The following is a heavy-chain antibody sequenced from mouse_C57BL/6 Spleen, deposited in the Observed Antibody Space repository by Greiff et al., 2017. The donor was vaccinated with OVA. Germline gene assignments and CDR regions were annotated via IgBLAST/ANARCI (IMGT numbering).Heavy chain of an antibody. Sequence: EVQLVESGGGLVQPGGSMKLSCAASGFTFSDAWMDWVRQSPEKGLEWVAEIRNKANNHATYYAESVKGRFTISRDDSKSSVYLQMNSLRAEDTGIYYCMGYYGNYVDYYAMDYWGQGTSVTVSS. CDR3: MGYYGNYVDYYAMDY. V-gene: IGHV6-6*01. J-gene: IGHJ4*01. CDR2: IRNKANNHAT. CDR1: GFTFSDAW. D-gene: IGHD2-1*01.